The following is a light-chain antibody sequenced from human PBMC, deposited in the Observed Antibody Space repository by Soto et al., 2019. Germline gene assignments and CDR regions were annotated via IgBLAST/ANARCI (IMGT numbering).Light chain of an antibody. CDR2: DSS. CDR3: QQFDTSSII. Sequence: EIVLTQSPGTLSVSPGERATLSCRASQSISRSYLAWYQQKPGQAPRLLMYDSSSRAPGVPDRFSGSGSGTDFTLSIGRLETGDFAVYYCQQFDTSSIIFGPGTKVDIK. V-gene: IGKV3-20*01. J-gene: IGKJ3*01. CDR1: QSISRSY.